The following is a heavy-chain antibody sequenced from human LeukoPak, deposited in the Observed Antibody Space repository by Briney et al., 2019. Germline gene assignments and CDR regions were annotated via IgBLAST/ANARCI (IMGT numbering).Heavy chain of an antibody. CDR3: ARARPYDILTGYQDKVYYFDY. V-gene: IGHV1-18*01. CDR2: ISAYNGNT. Sequence: ASVKVSCKASGYTFTSYGITWVRQAPGQGLEWMGWISAYNGNTNYAQKLQGRVTMTTDTSTSTAYIELRSLRSDDTAVYYCARARPYDILTGYQDKVYYFDYWGQGTLVTVSS. J-gene: IGHJ4*02. D-gene: IGHD3-9*01. CDR1: GYTFTSYG.